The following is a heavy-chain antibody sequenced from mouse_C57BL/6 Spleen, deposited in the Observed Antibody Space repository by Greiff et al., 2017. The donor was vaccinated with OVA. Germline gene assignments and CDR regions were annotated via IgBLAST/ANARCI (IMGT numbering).Heavy chain of an antibody. CDR1: GYAFSSSW. CDR3: ARSSSWDRFAY. Sequence: QVQLQQSGPELVKPGASVKISCKASGYAFSSSWMNWVKQRPGKGLEWIGRIYPGDGDTNYNGKFKGKATLTADKPSSTAYMQLSSLTSEDSAVYFCARSSSWDRFAYWGQGTLVTVSA. J-gene: IGHJ3*01. D-gene: IGHD4-1*01. CDR2: IYPGDGDT. V-gene: IGHV1-82*01.